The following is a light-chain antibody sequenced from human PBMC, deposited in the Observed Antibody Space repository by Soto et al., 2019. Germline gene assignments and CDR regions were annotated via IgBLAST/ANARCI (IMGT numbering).Light chain of an antibody. CDR2: GAS. J-gene: IGKJ1*01. CDR3: HEYSKWPRT. CDR1: QSVGSN. Sequence: EIVMTQSPATLSVSPGERATLSCRASQSVGSNLAWYQQKPGQTPRLLVYGASTRATGISARFSGSGSGTEFPLTNSSLQSEDVAVYYCHEYSKWPRTCGQGTKVEIK. V-gene: IGKV3-15*01.